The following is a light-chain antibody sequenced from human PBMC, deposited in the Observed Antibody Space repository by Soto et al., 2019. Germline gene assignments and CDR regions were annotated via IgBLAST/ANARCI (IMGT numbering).Light chain of an antibody. V-gene: IGKV3D-20*02. CDR1: QSVSSSY. J-gene: IGKJ1*01. Sequence: EIVLTQSPGTLSLSPGERATLSCRASQSVSSSYLAWYQQKPGQAPRLLIYGASSRATGIPDRFSGSGSGTDFTLTISSLEPEDFAVYYCQQRRKWRTCGQGTKVDI. CDR2: GAS. CDR3: QQRRKWRT.